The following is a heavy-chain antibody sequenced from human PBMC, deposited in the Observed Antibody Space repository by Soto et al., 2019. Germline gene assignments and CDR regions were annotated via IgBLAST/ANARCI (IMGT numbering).Heavy chain of an antibody. J-gene: IGHJ4*02. CDR1: GYTFTSYG. V-gene: IGHV1-18*01. CDR3: ARDGRNGGXLDF. CDR2: ISGYNGNT. D-gene: IGHD2-8*01. Sequence: ASVKVSCKASGYTFTSYGISWVRQAPGQGLEWMGWISGYNGNTNYAQKFQGRVALTTDTSTGTAYMELRSPRSEDTAVYYCARDGRNGGXLDFWGQRTLVTVS.